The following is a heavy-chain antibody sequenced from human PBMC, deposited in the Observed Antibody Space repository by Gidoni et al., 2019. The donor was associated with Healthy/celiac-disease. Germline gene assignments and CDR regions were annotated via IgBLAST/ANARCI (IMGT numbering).Heavy chain of an antibody. D-gene: IGHD3-22*01. J-gene: IGHJ4*02. CDR3: AREGDGYDSSGHY. V-gene: IGHV3-7*03. CDR2: IKQDGSEK. Sequence: EVQLVESGGGLVQPGGSLRLSCAASGFTFSSYWMSRVRQAPGKGLEWVANIKQDGSEKYYVDSVKGRFTISRENAKNSLYLQINSLRAEDTAVYYCAREGDGYDSSGHYWGQGTLVTVSS. CDR1: GFTFSSYW.